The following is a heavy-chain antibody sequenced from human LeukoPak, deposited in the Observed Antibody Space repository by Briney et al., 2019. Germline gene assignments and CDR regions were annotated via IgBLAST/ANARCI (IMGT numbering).Heavy chain of an antibody. CDR1: GYTFTSYG. CDR2: IIPILGIA. Sequence: GASVKVSCKASGYTFTSYGISWVRQAPGQGLEWMGRIIPILGIANYAQKFQGRVTITADKSTSTAYMELSSLRSEDTAVYYCARGSIVGATWAFDIWGQGTMVTVSS. CDR3: ARGSIVGATWAFDI. J-gene: IGHJ3*02. V-gene: IGHV1-69*04. D-gene: IGHD1-26*01.